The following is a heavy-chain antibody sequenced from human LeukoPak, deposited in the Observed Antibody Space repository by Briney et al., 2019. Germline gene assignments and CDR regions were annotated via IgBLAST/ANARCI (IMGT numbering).Heavy chain of an antibody. CDR2: LSRSGATI. CDR1: GFTFCSYG. D-gene: IGHD2-21*01. V-gene: IGHV3-48*03. J-gene: IGHJ4*02. CDR3: SRDRGGGDIYFDY. Sequence: GGSLRLYCAASGFTFCSYGMNWVRQAPGKGREWFSYLSRSGATIYYADSVKGRFTISRDNANNSLYLQMSSLGAEDTAIYYCSRDRGGGDIYFDYWGQGTLVTVSS.